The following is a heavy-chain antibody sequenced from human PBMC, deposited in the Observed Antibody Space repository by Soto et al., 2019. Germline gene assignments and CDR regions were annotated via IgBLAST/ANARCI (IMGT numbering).Heavy chain of an antibody. CDR3: AKNIAASGYFFDP. J-gene: IGHJ5*02. CDR2: ISGGGGNT. CDR1: GFTFSSYA. D-gene: IGHD6-13*01. Sequence: HPGGSLRLSCAASGFTFSSYAMSWVRQAQGKGLEWVSYISGGGGNTYYADSVKGRFTISRDHSKNMVYLQMNSLRADDTAVYYCAKNIAASGYFFDPWGQGTLVTVS. V-gene: IGHV3-23*01.